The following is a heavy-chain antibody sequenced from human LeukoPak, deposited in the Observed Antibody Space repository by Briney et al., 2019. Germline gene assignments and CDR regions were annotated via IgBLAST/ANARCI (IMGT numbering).Heavy chain of an antibody. CDR3: ARHASEDLVVTAVDC. D-gene: IGHD2-21*02. CDR1: GYSFTSYW. Sequence: GESLKISCKGSGYSFTSYWIGWVRQMPGKGLEWMGIIYPGDSDTRYSPSFQGQVTISADKSISTAYLQWSSLKASDTAMYYCARHASEDLVVTAVDCWGQGTLVTVSS. CDR2: IYPGDSDT. J-gene: IGHJ4*02. V-gene: IGHV5-51*01.